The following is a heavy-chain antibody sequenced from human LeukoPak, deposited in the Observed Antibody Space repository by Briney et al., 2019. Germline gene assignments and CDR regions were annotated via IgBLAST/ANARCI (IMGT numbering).Heavy chain of an antibody. CDR1: GFTFSSYW. Sequence: GSLRLSCAASGFTFSSYWMTWIRQAPGKGLEWVANIKQDGSEKYYVDSVKGRFTISRDNAKNSLYLQMNSLRAEDTAVYYCARDNDNGVFAFDIWGQGTMVTVCS. CDR2: IKQDGSEK. V-gene: IGHV3-7*01. J-gene: IGHJ3*02. D-gene: IGHD1-1*01. CDR3: ARDNDNGVFAFDI.